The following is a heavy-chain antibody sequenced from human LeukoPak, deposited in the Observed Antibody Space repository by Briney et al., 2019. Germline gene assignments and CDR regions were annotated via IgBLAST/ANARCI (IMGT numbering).Heavy chain of an antibody. V-gene: IGHV4-59*01. Sequence: SETLSVTCTVSGGSISSYYWSWIRQPPGKGLEWIGYIHYSGSTNYNPSLKSRVTISVDTSKNQFSLKLSSVTAADTAVYYCARGSSGWFPDAFDIWGQGTMVTVSS. CDR3: ARGSSGWFPDAFDI. CDR2: IHYSGST. CDR1: GGSISSYY. J-gene: IGHJ3*02. D-gene: IGHD6-19*01.